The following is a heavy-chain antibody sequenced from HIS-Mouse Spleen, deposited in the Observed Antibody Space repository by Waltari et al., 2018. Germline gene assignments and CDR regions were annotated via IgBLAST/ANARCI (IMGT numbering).Heavy chain of an antibody. CDR3: ARIAEGYTSGWYAFDY. J-gene: IGHJ4*02. D-gene: IGHD6-19*01. Sequence: QVTLRESGPALVKPTQTLTLTCTFSGFSLSTSGMCVSWIRQPPGKALEWLARIDWDDDKSYSTSLKTRLTISRDTSKNQVVLTMTNMDPLYTATYYCARIAEGYTSGWYAFDYWGQGTLVTVSS. V-gene: IGHV2-70*15. CDR2: IDWDDDK. CDR1: GFSLSTSGMC.